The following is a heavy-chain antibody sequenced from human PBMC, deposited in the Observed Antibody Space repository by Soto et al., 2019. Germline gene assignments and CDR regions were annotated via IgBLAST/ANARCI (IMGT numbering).Heavy chain of an antibody. CDR3: ARGYCGGDCPLLEYFQH. J-gene: IGHJ1*01. V-gene: IGHV4-30-4*01. Sequence: SSETLSLTCPVSGVSISSGDYYWSWIRQPPGKGLEWIGYIYYSGSTYYNPSLKSRVTISVDTSKNQFSLKLSSVTAADTAVYYCARGYCGGDCPLLEYFQHWGQGTLVTVSS. D-gene: IGHD2-21*02. CDR2: IYYSGST. CDR1: GVSISSGDYY.